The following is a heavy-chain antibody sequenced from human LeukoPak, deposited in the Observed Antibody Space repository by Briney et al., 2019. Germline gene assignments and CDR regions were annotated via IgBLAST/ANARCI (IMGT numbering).Heavy chain of an antibody. J-gene: IGHJ6*02. Sequence: GGSLRLSCAASGFTFSGYPIHWVRQAPGKGLEWVANIKQDGSAIYYVDSVKGRFTISRDNSKDRLYLQMNSLRPEDTAMYYCARVRGGRSWYYYGMDVWGRGTTVTVSS. V-gene: IGHV3-7*01. D-gene: IGHD3-16*01. CDR3: ARVRGGRSWYYYGMDV. CDR2: IKQDGSAI. CDR1: GFTFSGYP.